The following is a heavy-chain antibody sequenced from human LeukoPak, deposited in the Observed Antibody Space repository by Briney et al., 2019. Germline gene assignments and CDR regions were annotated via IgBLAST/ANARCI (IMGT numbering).Heavy chain of an antibody. CDR3: ARDYSNSNWFDP. D-gene: IGHD4-11*01. CDR2: IYHSGST. J-gene: IGHJ5*02. Sequence: PSETLSLTCAVSGYSISSGYYWGWIRQPPGKGLEWIGSIYHSGSTYYNPSLKSRVTISVDTSKNQFSLKLSSVTAADTAAYYCARDYSNSNWFDPWGQGTLVTVSS. V-gene: IGHV4-38-2*01. CDR1: GYSISSGYY.